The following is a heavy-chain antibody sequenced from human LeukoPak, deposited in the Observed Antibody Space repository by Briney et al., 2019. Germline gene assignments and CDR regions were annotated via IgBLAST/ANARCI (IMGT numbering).Heavy chain of an antibody. D-gene: IGHD3-10*01. J-gene: IGHJ4*02. V-gene: IGHV3-21*01. CDR2: ISSSSSYI. CDR3: ATLDQWFGELLSDY. CDR1: GFTFSSYS. Sequence: PVGSLRLSCAASGFTFSSYSMNWVRQAPGKGLEWVSSISSSSSYIYYADSVKGRFTISRDNAKNSLYLQMNSLRAEDTAVYYCATLDQWFGELLSDYWGQGTLVTVSS.